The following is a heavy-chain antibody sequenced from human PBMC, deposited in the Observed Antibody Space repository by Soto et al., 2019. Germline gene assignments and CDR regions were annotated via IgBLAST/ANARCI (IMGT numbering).Heavy chain of an antibody. V-gene: IGHV2-26*01. CDR1: GFSLSNARMG. Sequence: QVTLKESGPVLVKPTETLTLTCTVSGFSLSNARMGVRWIRQPPGKALEWLAHIFSNDEKSYSTSLKSRLTISKDTAKSQVVLTMTNMDPVDTATYYCARSPPYGDSPRGFDPWGQGTLVTVSS. CDR2: IFSNDEK. J-gene: IGHJ5*02. D-gene: IGHD4-17*01. CDR3: ARSPPYGDSPRGFDP.